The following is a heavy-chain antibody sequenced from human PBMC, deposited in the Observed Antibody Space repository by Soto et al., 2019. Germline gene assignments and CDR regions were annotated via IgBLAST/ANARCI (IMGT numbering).Heavy chain of an antibody. CDR1: GFTFSSYA. D-gene: IGHD5-12*01. CDR2: ISGSGGST. V-gene: IGHV3-23*01. Sequence: GGSLRLSCAASGFTFSSYAMSWVRQAPWKGLEWVSAISGSGGSTYYADSVKGRFTISRDNSKNTLYLQMNSLRAEDTAVYYCAKTPAPYSGYGLSDYWGQGTLVTVSS. CDR3: AKTPAPYSGYGLSDY. J-gene: IGHJ4*02.